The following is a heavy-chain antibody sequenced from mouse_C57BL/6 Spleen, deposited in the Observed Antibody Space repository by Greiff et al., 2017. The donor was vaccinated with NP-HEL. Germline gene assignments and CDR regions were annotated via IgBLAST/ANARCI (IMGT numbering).Heavy chain of an antibody. CDR1: GYTFTSYW. CDR3: ARGGLWDYGSSYAMDY. Sequence: QVQLKQPGAELVKPGASVKLSCKASGYTFTSYWMHWVKQRPGRGLEWIGRIDPNSGGTKYNEKFKSKATLTVDKPSSTAYMQLSSLTSEDSAVYYCARGGLWDYGSSYAMDYWGQGTSVTVSS. J-gene: IGHJ4*01. V-gene: IGHV1-72*01. D-gene: IGHD1-1*01. CDR2: IDPNSGGT.